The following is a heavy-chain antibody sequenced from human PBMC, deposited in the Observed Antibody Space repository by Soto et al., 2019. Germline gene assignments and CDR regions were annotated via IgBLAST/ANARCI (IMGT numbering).Heavy chain of an antibody. J-gene: IGHJ4*01. V-gene: IGHV1-8*01. CDR1: GDSFTSYD. Sequence: ASVKVSCKASGDSFTSYDINWVRQATGQGLEWMGWMDPKTGNTDYGQKFQGRVTMTRNTSISTAYMELSSLTSEDTAVYYCARGRGWRDYWGDVTVVPLSS. D-gene: IGHD6-19*01. CDR3: ARGRGWRDY. CDR2: MDPKTGNT.